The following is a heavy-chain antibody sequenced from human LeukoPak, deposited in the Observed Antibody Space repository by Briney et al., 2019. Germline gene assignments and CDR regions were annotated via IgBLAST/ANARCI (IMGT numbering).Heavy chain of an antibody. V-gene: IGHV3-74*01. D-gene: IGHD6-19*01. J-gene: IGHJ6*03. Sequence: GGSLRLSCAASGFTFSSYWMHWVRQAPGKGLVWVSRINSDGSSTSYADSVKGRFTISRDNAKNTLYLQMNSLRAEDTAVYYCARDSSGWSNYYYCMDVWGKGTTVTVSS. CDR1: GFTFSSYW. CDR2: INSDGSST. CDR3: ARDSSGWSNYYYCMDV.